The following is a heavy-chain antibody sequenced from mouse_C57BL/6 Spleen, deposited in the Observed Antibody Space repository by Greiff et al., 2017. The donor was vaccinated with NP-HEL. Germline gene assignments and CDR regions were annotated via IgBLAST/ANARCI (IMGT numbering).Heavy chain of an antibody. CDR3: ASLRFDV. CDR2: ISYDGSN. CDR1: GYSITSGYY. Sequence: EVKVEESGPGLVKPSQSLSLTCSVTGYSITSGYYWNWIRQFPGNKLEWMGYISYDGSNNYNPSLKNRISITRDTSKNQFFLKLNSVTTEDTATYYCASLRFDVWGTGTTVTVSS. D-gene: IGHD3-2*02. V-gene: IGHV3-6*01. J-gene: IGHJ1*03.